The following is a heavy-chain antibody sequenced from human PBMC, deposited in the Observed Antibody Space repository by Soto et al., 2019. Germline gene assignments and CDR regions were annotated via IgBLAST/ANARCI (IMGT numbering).Heavy chain of an antibody. D-gene: IGHD2-8*01. V-gene: IGHV3-30*18. CDR3: AKVSIAADLLVYAISYYYMDV. Sequence: GGSLRLSCAASGFTFSSYGMHWVRQAPGKGLEWVAVISYDGSNKYYADSVKGRFTISRDNSKNTLYLQMNSLRAEDTAVYYCAKVSIAADLLVYAISYYYMDVWGKGTTVTVSS. CDR2: ISYDGSNK. J-gene: IGHJ6*03. CDR1: GFTFSSYG.